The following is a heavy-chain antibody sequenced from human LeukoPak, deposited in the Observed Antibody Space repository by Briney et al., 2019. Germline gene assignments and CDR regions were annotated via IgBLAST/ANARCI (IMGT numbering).Heavy chain of an antibody. CDR1: GGTFSSYA. V-gene: IGHV1-69*13. CDR3: ATTHYYDSSGRLRGFDN. J-gene: IGHJ4*02. Sequence: SVKVSCKASGGTFSSYAVSWVRQAPGQGLEWMGGIILVSHTANYAQKFKDRVVLTSDESTRTAYMELSGLRSEDTAVYYCATTHYYDSSGRLRGFDNWGQGTLVTVSS. CDR2: IILVSHTA. D-gene: IGHD3-22*01.